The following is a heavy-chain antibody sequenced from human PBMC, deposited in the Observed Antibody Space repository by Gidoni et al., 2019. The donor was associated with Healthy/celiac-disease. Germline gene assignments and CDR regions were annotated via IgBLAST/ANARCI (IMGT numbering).Heavy chain of an antibody. CDR1: GFTFSSYS. D-gene: IGHD3-3*01. V-gene: IGHV3-48*04. CDR2: ISSSSSTI. CDR3: ASNYDFWSGNRYFDL. J-gene: IGHJ2*01. Sequence: EVPLVESGGGLVQPGGSLRLSCAAPGFTFSSYSMNWVRQAPGKGLEWVSYISSSSSTIYYAGSVKGRFTISRDNAKNSLYLQMNSLRAEETAVYYWASNYDFWSGNRYFDLWGRGTLVTVSS.